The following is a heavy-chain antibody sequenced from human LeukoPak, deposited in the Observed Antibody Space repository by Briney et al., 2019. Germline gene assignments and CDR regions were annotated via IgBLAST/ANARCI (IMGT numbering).Heavy chain of an antibody. Sequence: GGSLRLSCAASGYTVSRTYMSWVRQAPGKGLEWVSVIYSGGSTYYADPVKGRFTISRDNSKNTLYLQMNSLRAEGTAVYYCARDWNPDSSGYFLGWFDPWGQGTLVTVSS. CDR2: IYSGGST. V-gene: IGHV3-53*01. D-gene: IGHD3-22*01. J-gene: IGHJ5*02. CDR3: ARDWNPDSSGYFLGWFDP. CDR1: GYTVSRTY.